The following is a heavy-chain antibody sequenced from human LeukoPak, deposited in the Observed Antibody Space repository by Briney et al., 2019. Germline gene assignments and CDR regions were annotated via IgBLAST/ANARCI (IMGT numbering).Heavy chain of an antibody. D-gene: IGHD1-26*01. CDR1: GGSISSYY. V-gene: IGHV4-59*01. CDR2: IYYSGST. CDR3: ARGRSNYYGMDV. J-gene: IGHJ6*02. Sequence: SETLSLTCTVSGGSISSYYWSWIRQPPGKGLEWIGYIYYSGSTNYNPSLKSRVTISVDTSKNLFSLKVSSVTAADTAVYYCARGRSNYYGMDVWGQGTTVTVSS.